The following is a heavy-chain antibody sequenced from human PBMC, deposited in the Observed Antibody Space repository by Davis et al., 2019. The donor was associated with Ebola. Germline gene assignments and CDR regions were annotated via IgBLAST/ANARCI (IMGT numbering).Heavy chain of an antibody. Sequence: ASVKVSCKASGYTFTGYYIHWVRQAPGQGLEWMGWINPNSGGTNYARQFQGRVTMTRDTSIGTAYMELSSLRFDDTAVYYCAREFYGSGNPPNYWGQGTLVTVSS. CDR2: INPNSGGT. J-gene: IGHJ4*02. CDR1: GYTFTGYY. D-gene: IGHD3-10*01. CDR3: AREFYGSGNPPNY. V-gene: IGHV1-2*02.